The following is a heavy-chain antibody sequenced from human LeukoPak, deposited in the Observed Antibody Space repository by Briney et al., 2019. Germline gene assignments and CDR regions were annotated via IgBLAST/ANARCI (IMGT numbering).Heavy chain of an antibody. CDR3: TTGPLWFGELLHY. J-gene: IGHJ4*02. CDR1: GFTFSNAW. CDR2: IKSKTDGGTT. Sequence: GGSLRLSCAASGFTFSNAWMSWVRQAPGKGLEWVGRIKSKTDGGTTDYAAPVKGRFTISRDDSKNTLYLQRNSLKTEDTAVYYCTTGPLWFGELLHYWGQGTLVTVSS. V-gene: IGHV3-15*01. D-gene: IGHD3-10*01.